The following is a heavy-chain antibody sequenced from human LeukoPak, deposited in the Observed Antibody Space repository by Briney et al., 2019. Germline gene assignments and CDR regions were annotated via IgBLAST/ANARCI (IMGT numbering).Heavy chain of an antibody. Sequence: AGSLRLSCAASGFTFSSYAMSWVRQAPGKGLEWVSAISGSGGSTYYADSVKGRFTIARDNSKNTLYLQMNSLRAEDTDVYYCAKESGSYFLDTDAFDIWGQGTMVTVSS. CDR1: GFTFSSYA. CDR3: AKESGSYFLDTDAFDI. J-gene: IGHJ3*02. D-gene: IGHD1-26*01. V-gene: IGHV3-23*01. CDR2: ISGSGGST.